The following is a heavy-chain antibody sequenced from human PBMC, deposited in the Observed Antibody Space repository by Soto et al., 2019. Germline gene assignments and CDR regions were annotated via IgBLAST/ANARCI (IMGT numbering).Heavy chain of an antibody. CDR3: AKFRAGLGSQTDS. CDR2: VGVSGATT. CDR1: GFTFSSYA. Sequence: EVQLLGSGGNLVQPGGSLRLSCAASGFTFSSYAMSLVRQAPGKGLEWVSTVGVSGATTYYTDSVKGRFTISRDNSNNTLFLQMHSLRAEDTAIYYCAKFRAGLGSQTDSWGQGTLVTVSS. D-gene: IGHD3-10*01. J-gene: IGHJ4*02. V-gene: IGHV3-23*01.